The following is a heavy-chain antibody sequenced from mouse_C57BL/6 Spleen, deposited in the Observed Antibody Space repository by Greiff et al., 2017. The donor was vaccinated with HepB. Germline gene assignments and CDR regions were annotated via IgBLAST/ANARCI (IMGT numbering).Heavy chain of an antibody. V-gene: IGHV1-59*01. CDR3: ARKGGNGGYHNFDY. D-gene: IGHD2-12*01. J-gene: IGHJ2*01. Sequence: QVQLQQPGAELVRPGTSVKLSCKASGYTFTSYWMHWVKQRPGPGLEWIGVIDPSDSYTNYNQKFKGKATLTVDTSSSTAYMQLSSLTSEDSAVYYCARKGGNGGYHNFDYWGQGTTLTVSS. CDR1: GYTFTSYW. CDR2: IDPSDSYT.